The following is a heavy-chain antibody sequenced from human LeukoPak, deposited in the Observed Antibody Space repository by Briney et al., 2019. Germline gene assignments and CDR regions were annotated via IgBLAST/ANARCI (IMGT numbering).Heavy chain of an antibody. J-gene: IGHJ4*02. D-gene: IGHD6-13*01. CDR3: ARVTGYRIEDYFDY. CDR2: IHYSGST. V-gene: IGHV4-59*01. CDR1: GGSISSYY. Sequence: SETLSLTCSVSGGSISSYYWSWIRQPPGKRLEWIGYIHYSGSTNYNSSLKSRVTISVDTSKNQFSLQLNSVTAADTAVYYCARVTGYRIEDYFDYWGQGTLVTVSS.